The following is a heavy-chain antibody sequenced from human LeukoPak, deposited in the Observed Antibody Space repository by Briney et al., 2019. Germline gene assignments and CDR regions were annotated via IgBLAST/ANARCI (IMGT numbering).Heavy chain of an antibody. V-gene: IGHV3-23*01. CDR2: ISGSGGST. D-gene: IGHD3-10*01. Sequence: GGSLRLSCAASGFTFSSYAMSWVRQAPGKGLEWVSAISGSGGSTYYADSVKGRFTISRDNSKNTLYLQMNSLRAEDTAVYYCAKRGGWYNYYYYMDVWGEGTTVTVSS. CDR1: GFTFSSYA. CDR3: AKRGGWYNYYYYMDV. J-gene: IGHJ6*03.